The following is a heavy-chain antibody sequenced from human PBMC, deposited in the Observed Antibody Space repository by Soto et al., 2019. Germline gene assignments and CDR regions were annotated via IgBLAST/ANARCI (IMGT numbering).Heavy chain of an antibody. CDR3: ARVTTQGYGMDV. V-gene: IGHV3-21*01. D-gene: IGHD3-22*01. Sequence: PGGSLRLSCAASGFTFSSYSMNWVRQAPGKGLEWVSSIGSSSSYIYYADSVKGRFTISRDNAKNSLYLQMNSLRAEDTAVYYCARVTTQGYGMDVWGQGTTVTVSS. CDR1: GFTFSSYS. J-gene: IGHJ6*02. CDR2: IGSSSSYI.